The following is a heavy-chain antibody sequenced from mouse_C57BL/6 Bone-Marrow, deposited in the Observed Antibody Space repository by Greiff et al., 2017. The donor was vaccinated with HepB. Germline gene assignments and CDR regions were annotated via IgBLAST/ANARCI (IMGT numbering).Heavy chain of an antibody. Sequence: VQLKQSGAELARPGASVKLSCKASGYTFTSYGISWVKQRTGQGLEWIGEIYPRSGNTYYNEKFKGKATLTADKSSSTAYMELRSLTSEDSAVYFCARSTTVVVTKDYWGQGTTLTVSS. CDR2: IYPRSGNT. V-gene: IGHV1-81*01. CDR3: ARSTTVVVTKDY. D-gene: IGHD1-1*01. J-gene: IGHJ2*01. CDR1: GYTFTSYG.